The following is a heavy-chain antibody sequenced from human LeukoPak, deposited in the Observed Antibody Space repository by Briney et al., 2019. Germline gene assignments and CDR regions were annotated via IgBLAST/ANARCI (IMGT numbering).Heavy chain of an antibody. J-gene: IGHJ5*02. CDR1: GYTFTGYY. CDR3: ARDSYCTNGVCYVYFDP. V-gene: IGHV1-2*02. CDR2: INPNIGGT. D-gene: IGHD2-8*01. Sequence: ASVKVSCKASGYTFTGYYMHWVRQAPGQGLEWMGWINPNIGGTNYAQKFQGRVTMTRDTSISTAYMELSRLRSDDTAVYYCARDSYCTNGVCYVYFDPWGQGTLVTVSS.